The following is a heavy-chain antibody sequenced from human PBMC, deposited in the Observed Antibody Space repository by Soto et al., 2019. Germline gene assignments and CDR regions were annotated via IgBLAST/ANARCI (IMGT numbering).Heavy chain of an antibody. V-gene: IGHV3-23*01. Sequence: EVQLLESGGGLVQPGGSLRLSCVVSGFTLSSFAMSWVRQAPGKGLEWVSTLTGSSGVTYYADSVKGRFAISRDNSRNTLSLQMNSLTAEDTAVYYCAKGGATYGLLTHDYWGQGTRVTVSS. CDR1: GFTLSSFA. CDR2: LTGSSGVT. D-gene: IGHD3-9*01. CDR3: AKGGATYGLLTHDY. J-gene: IGHJ4*02.